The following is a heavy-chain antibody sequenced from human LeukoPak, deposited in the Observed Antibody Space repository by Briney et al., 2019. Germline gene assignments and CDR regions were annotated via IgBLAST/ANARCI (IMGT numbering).Heavy chain of an antibody. CDR1: GFTFSRNY. V-gene: IGHV3-53*01. J-gene: IGHJ4*02. CDR2: IYSGGST. Sequence: PGGSLRLSCAASGFTFSRNYMGWVRQAPGKGLEWVSGIYSGGSTYYADSVKGRFTISRDNSKKTVYLQMNSLRVEDTAVYYCARGDYDSSGYFDYWGQGTLVTVSS. CDR3: ARGDYDSSGYFDY. D-gene: IGHD3-22*01.